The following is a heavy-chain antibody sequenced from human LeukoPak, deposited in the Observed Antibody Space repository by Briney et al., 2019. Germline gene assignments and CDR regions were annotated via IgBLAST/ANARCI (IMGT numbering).Heavy chain of an antibody. CDR3: AAGYSSGWPANDAFDI. D-gene: IGHD6-19*01. J-gene: IGHJ3*02. Sequence: ASVRVSCKASGNTFSNYDMNWVRQAPGQGLEWVGWMNPNSGKTGYAQKFRGRVSMTRDTSISTAYMELSSLRSEDTAVYYCAAGYSSGWPANDAFDIWGQGTMVTVSS. V-gene: IGHV1-8*01. CDR1: GNTFSNYD. CDR2: MNPNSGKT.